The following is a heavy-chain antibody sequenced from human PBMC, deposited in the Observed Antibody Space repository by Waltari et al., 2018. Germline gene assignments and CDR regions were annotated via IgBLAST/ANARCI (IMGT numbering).Heavy chain of an antibody. D-gene: IGHD2-21*02. J-gene: IGHJ6*02. Sequence: EVQLVESGGGLVQPGGSLRLSCAASGFTFSSYSMNWVRQAPGKGREVVSYISSSSSIIYDADSVKGRFTISRDNAKNSLYLQMSSLRAEDTAVYYCARVRSVATYYYGMDVWGQGTTVTVSS. V-gene: IGHV3-48*01. CDR1: GFTFSSYS. CDR3: ARVRSVATYYYGMDV. CDR2: ISSSSSII.